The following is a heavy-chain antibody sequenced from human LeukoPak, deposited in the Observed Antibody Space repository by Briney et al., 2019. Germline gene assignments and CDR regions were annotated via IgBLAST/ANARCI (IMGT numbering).Heavy chain of an antibody. CDR2: IYTSGST. V-gene: IGHV4-4*07. Sequence: KPSETLSLTCTVSGGSISSYYWSWIRQPAGKGLEWIGRIYTSGSTNYNPSLKSRVTISVDKSKNQFSLKLSSVTAADTAVYYCARSRLITIFGVATPTGDAFDIWGQGTMVTVSS. CDR1: GGSISSYY. J-gene: IGHJ3*02. D-gene: IGHD3-3*01. CDR3: ARSRLITIFGVATPTGDAFDI.